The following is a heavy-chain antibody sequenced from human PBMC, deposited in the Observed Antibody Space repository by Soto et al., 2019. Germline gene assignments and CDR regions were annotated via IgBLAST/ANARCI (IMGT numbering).Heavy chain of an antibody. D-gene: IGHD3-10*01. CDR3: ARVSGIYYYGMDV. CDR2: INHSGST. J-gene: IGHJ6*02. V-gene: IGHV4-34*01. CDR1: GGSFIGYY. Sequence: QVQLQQWGAGLLKPSETLSLTCAVYGGSFIGYYWSWIRQPPGKGLECIGEINHSGSTNYNPSLKTRVTISVDTSKNQVSLKLSSVTAADTSVYYCARVSGIYYYGMDVWGQGTTVTVSS.